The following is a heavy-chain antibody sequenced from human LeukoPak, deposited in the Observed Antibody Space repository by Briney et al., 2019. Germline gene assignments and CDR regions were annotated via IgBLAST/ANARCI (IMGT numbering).Heavy chain of an antibody. Sequence: SEPVSLVCTVWGGPVSSYYWSWIRQPPGKGLEWIGYIYYSGSTNYNPSLKSRVTISVDTSKNQFSLKLSSVTAADTAVYYCARGDTAMVRWGQGTLVTVSS. CDR2: IYYSGST. V-gene: IGHV4-59*02. D-gene: IGHD5-18*01. CDR3: ARGDTAMVR. J-gene: IGHJ4*02. CDR1: GGPVSSYY.